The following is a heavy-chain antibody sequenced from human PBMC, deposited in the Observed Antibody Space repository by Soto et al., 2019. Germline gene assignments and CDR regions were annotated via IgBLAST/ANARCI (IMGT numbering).Heavy chain of an antibody. Sequence: GGSLRLSCAASGFTFSSYGMHWVRQAPGKGLEWVAVISYDGSNKYYADSVKGRFTISRDNSKNTLYLQMNSLRAEDTVVYYCAKVRRWQQASHMDVWGKGTTVTVSS. CDR3: AKVRRWQQASHMDV. V-gene: IGHV3-30*18. CDR1: GFTFSSYG. J-gene: IGHJ6*03. CDR2: ISYDGSNK.